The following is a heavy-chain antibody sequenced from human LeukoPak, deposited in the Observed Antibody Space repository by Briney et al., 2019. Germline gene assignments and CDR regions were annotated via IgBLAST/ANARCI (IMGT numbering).Heavy chain of an antibody. CDR1: GFTFSSYG. CDR3: AKAYYYDSSGPFDY. J-gene: IGHJ4*02. Sequence: PGGSLRLSCAASGFTFSSYGMHWARQAPGKGLEWVAVISYDGSNKYYADSVKGRFTISRDNSKNTLYLQMNSLRAEDTAVYYCAKAYYYDSSGPFDYWGQGTLVTVSS. V-gene: IGHV3-30*18. D-gene: IGHD3-22*01. CDR2: ISYDGSNK.